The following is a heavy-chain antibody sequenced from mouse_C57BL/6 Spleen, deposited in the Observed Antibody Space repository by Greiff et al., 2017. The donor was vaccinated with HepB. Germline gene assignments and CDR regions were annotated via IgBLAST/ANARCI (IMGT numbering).Heavy chain of an antibody. CDR2: INPNNGGT. J-gene: IGHJ2*01. CDR3: ARWRPYYYGSGYFDY. V-gene: IGHV1-26*01. Sequence: EVQLQQSGPELVKPGASVKISCKASGYTFTDYYMNWVKQSHGKSLEWIGDINPNNGGTSYNQKFKGKATLTVDKSSSTAYMELRSLTSEDSAVYYCARWRPYYYGSGYFDYWGQGTTLTVSS. D-gene: IGHD1-1*01. CDR1: GYTFTDYY.